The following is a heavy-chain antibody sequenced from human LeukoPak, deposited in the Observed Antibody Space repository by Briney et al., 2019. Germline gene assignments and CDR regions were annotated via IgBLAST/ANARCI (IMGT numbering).Heavy chain of an antibody. CDR1: GFTFSSYS. Sequence: GGSLRLSCAASGFTFSSYSMNWVRQAPGKGLEWVSSISSSSSYIYHADSVKGRFTISRDNAKNSLYLQMNSLRAEDTAVYYCTRDRHHRFGELFPWGQGTRVTVSS. CDR3: TRDRHHRFGELFP. J-gene: IGHJ4*02. CDR2: ISSSSSYI. D-gene: IGHD3-10*01. V-gene: IGHV3-21*01.